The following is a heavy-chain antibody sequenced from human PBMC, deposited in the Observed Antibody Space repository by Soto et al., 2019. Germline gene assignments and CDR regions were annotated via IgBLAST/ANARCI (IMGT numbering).Heavy chain of an antibody. J-gene: IGHJ4*02. D-gene: IGHD3-10*01. CDR1: GGSFSGYY. V-gene: IGHV4-34*01. Sequence: SETLSLTCAVYGGSFSGYYWSWIRQPPGKGLEWIGEINHSGSTNYNPSLKSRVTISVDTSKNQFSLKLSSVTAADTAVYYCARGYYSDYGSGSYPCCWGQGTQVTVSS. CDR2: INHSGST. CDR3: ARGYYSDYGSGSYPCC.